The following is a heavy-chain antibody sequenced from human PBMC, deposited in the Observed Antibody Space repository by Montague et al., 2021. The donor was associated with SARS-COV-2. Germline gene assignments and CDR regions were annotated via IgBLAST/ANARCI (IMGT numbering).Heavy chain of an antibody. CDR3: ARAYCGGDCYFYWYYDL. CDR1: GDSVSSNIAT. J-gene: IGHJ2*01. Sequence: CAISGDSVSSNIATWNWIRQSPPRGLEWPGRTYYRSKWYNDYAVSVKSRVIINPDTSNNRISLQLNSVTPEDTAVYYCARAYCGGDCYFYWYYDLWGRGTLVTVSS. V-gene: IGHV6-1*01. CDR2: TYYRSKWYN. D-gene: IGHD2-21*02.